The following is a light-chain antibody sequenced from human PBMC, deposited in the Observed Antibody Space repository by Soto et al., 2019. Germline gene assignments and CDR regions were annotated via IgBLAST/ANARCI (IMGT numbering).Light chain of an antibody. CDR1: QIGSSN. CDR2: GAS. Sequence: ELVMTQVPATMSVLSLPIPKLSGSSRQIGSSNLAWYQQKPGQAPRLLTYGASTRATGIPARFSGSGSGTEFTLTISSLQSEDFALYYCQKYDNWWINCGQGPRLEIK. J-gene: IGKJ5*01. CDR3: QKYDNWWIN. V-gene: IGKV3-15*01.